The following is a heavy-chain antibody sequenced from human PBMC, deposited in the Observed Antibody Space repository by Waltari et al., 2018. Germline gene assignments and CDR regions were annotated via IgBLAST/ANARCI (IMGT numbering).Heavy chain of an antibody. CDR3: ARHYDILTGYYMGVFDP. J-gene: IGHJ5*02. CDR1: GYSISSGYY. V-gene: IGHV4-38-2*01. CDR2: IYHSGST. D-gene: IGHD3-9*01. Sequence: QVQLQESGPGLVKPSETLSLTCAVSGYSISSGYYWGWIRQPPGKGLEWIGRIYHSGSTYNNPPLKSGFTIPVETSKNQFSLKLSSVTAADTAVYYCARHYDILTGYYMGVFDPWGQGTLVTVSS.